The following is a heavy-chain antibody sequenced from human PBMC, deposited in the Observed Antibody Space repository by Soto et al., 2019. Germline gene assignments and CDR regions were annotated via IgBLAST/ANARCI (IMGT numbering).Heavy chain of an antibody. V-gene: IGHV4-59*01. Sequence: PSETLSLTCTVSGGSINSYYWSWIRRPPGKGLEWIGYIYYNGYTNYNPSLKSRVTISVDTSKNQFSLRLSSVTAADTAVYYCARDGYNARGGYYYGMDVWGQGTTVTVSS. CDR1: GGSINSYY. D-gene: IGHD5-12*01. J-gene: IGHJ6*02. CDR3: ARDGYNARGGYYYGMDV. CDR2: IYYNGYT.